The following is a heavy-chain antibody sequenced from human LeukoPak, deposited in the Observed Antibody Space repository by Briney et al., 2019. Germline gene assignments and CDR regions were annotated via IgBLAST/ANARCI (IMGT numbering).Heavy chain of an antibody. CDR2: IFHSGSV. Sequence: SSETLSLTCSVSGGFIATNTYYWGWIRQPPGMGLEWIATIFHSGSVYYNPSLKSRVTISLDTSKNQFSLNLRSVAAADTAVYYCASLARHSSGGYLDGWRDQFFDLWGQGTLVTVSS. J-gene: IGHJ4*02. V-gene: IGHV4-39*07. CDR1: GGFIATNTYY. CDR3: ASLARHSSGGYLDGWRDQFFDL. D-gene: IGHD6-19*01.